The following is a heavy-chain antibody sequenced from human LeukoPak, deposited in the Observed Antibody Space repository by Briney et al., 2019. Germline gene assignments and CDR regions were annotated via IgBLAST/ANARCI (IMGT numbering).Heavy chain of an antibody. J-gene: IGHJ4*02. CDR3: ARLGDTAMAGIDY. V-gene: IGHV4-39*01. CDR1: GGSISSSSYY. CDR2: IYYSGST. Sequence: SETLSLTCTVSGGSISSSSYYWGWIRQTPGKGLEWIGSIYYSGSTYYNPSLKSRVTISVDTSKNQFSLKLSSVTAADTAVYYCARLGDTAMAGIDYWGQGTLVTVSS. D-gene: IGHD5-18*01.